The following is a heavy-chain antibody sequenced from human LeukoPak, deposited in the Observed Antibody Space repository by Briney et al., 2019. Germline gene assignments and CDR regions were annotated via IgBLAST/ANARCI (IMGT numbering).Heavy chain of an antibody. CDR1: GFTFSSYS. D-gene: IGHD2/OR15-2a*01. CDR2: ISSSSTYI. Sequence: PGGSLRLSCAASGFTFSSYSMNWVRQAPGKGLEWVSSISSSSTYIYDADLAKGRFTISRDNSKNSLYLQMNSLGAEDTAVYYCASYLTSIPSGMDVWGQGATVTVSS. CDR3: ASYLTSIPSGMDV. J-gene: IGHJ6*02. V-gene: IGHV3-21*01.